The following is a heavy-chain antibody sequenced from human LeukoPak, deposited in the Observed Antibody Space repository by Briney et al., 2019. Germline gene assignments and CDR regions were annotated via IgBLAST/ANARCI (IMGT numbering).Heavy chain of an antibody. J-gene: IGHJ6*03. Sequence: PGGSLRLSCAASGFTFSSYAMSWVRQAPGKGLEWVSAISGSGGSTYYADSVKGRFTISRDNSKNTLYLQMNSLRAEDTAVYYCAKDGVLAGRYYYYYYMDVWGKGTTVTISS. V-gene: IGHV3-23*01. CDR2: ISGSGGST. CDR3: AKDGVLAGRYYYYYYMDV. D-gene: IGHD6-19*01. CDR1: GFTFSSYA.